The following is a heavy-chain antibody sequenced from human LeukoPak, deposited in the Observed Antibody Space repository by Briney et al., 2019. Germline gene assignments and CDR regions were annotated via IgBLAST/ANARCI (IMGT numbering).Heavy chain of an antibody. V-gene: IGHV3-64*01. D-gene: IGHD3-22*01. CDR1: GFTFSSYA. J-gene: IGHJ4*02. CDR2: ISSNGGST. CDR3: ARAPHARYYDRSGYYPPFDY. Sequence: GGPLRLTCAASGFTFSSYAMHWLGQAPGKGLEYVSAISSNGGSTDYANSVKVRFTISRDNSKNTLYLQMGSLRAEATAVYYSARAPHARYYDRSGYYPPFDYWGQRTLVTVYS.